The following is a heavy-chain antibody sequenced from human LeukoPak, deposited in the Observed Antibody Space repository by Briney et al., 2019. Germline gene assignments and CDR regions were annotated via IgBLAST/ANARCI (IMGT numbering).Heavy chain of an antibody. CDR1: GDSVSTNSAA. CDR2: TYYRSKWYH. CDR3: ARGNRDFDS. Sequence: SQTLSVTCAISGDSVSTNSAAWNWIRQSLSRGLEWLGRTYYRSKWYHDYAPSVQSRITINPDTSKNQFSLHLNSVTPEDTAVYYCARGNRDFDSWGQGTLITVSS. V-gene: IGHV6-1*01. D-gene: IGHD2-21*02. J-gene: IGHJ5*01.